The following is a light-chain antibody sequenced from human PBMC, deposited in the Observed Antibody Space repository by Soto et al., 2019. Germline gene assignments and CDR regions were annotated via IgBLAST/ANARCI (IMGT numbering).Light chain of an antibody. CDR2: GAS. CDR1: QSVGKH. CDR3: QQYNNWPRLT. Sequence: EIVVTQSPATLSVSLGERVTLSCRASQSVGKHLAWYQHKPGLPPRLLIYGASTRATGVPARISGSGSGTEFTLTIYSLQSEDFAVYYCQQYNNWPRLTFGGGTKVEIK. V-gene: IGKV3-15*01. J-gene: IGKJ4*01.